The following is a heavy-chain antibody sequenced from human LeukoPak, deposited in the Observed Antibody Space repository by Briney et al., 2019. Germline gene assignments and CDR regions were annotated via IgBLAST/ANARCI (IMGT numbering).Heavy chain of an antibody. V-gene: IGHV4-39*01. J-gene: IGHJ4*02. D-gene: IGHD5-18*01. Sequence: SETLSLTCTVSGGSISSSSYYWGWIRQPPGKGLEWIGSIYYSGSTYYNPSLKSRVTISVDTSKNQFSLKLSSVTAADTAVYYCARQLRGYSYGRRIDYWGQGTLVTVSS. CDR1: GGSISSSSYY. CDR2: IYYSGST. CDR3: ARQLRGYSYGRRIDY.